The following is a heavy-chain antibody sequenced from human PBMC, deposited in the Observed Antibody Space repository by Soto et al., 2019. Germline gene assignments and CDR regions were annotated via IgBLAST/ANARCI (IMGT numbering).Heavy chain of an antibody. J-gene: IGHJ4*02. CDR1: GFTVNNKY. CDR3: AIGRGYSYGYPDY. Sequence: EVQLVESGGGLVQPGGSLRLSCAASGFTVNNKYMSWVRQAPGKGLECISIIYTGGSTYYADSVKGRFTISRHNSINTLYLQMNSLRTEDTAVYYCAIGRGYSYGYPDYWGQGTLVSVSS. D-gene: IGHD5-18*01. CDR2: IYTGGST. V-gene: IGHV3-53*04.